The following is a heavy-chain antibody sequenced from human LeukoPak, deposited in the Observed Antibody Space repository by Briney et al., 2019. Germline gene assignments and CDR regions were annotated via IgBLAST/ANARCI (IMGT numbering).Heavy chain of an antibody. D-gene: IGHD3-9*01. Sequence: GASVKVSCKASGYTFTSYDINWVRQAPGQGLDWMGWMNATSGKTGQAQKFQGRITMTRDTSISTAYMELSSLRPEDTAVYYCAKYKSGDYFDAGKRYYFDQWGQGTPVTVSS. CDR2: MNATSGKT. V-gene: IGHV1-8*01. J-gene: IGHJ4*02. CDR3: AKYKSGDYFDAGKRYYFDQ. CDR1: GYTFTSYD.